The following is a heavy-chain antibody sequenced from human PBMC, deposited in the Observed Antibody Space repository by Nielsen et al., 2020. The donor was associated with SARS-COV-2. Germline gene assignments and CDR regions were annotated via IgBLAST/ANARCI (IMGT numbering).Heavy chain of an antibody. D-gene: IGHD2-2*02. CDR3: ARGDLVVVPSPLLGLGPIFYYFCLDV. Sequence: SETLSLTCAVSGGSVSSNDWWTWVRQSPGQGLEWIGEVSHSGSTNYNPSLKSRVTLSMDKSKRQFSLRLTSVSAADTAVYFCARGDLVVVPSPLLGLGPIFYYFCLDVWGKGTTVIVSS. V-gene: IGHV4-4*02. J-gene: IGHJ6*03. CDR2: VSHSGST. CDR1: GGSVSSNDW.